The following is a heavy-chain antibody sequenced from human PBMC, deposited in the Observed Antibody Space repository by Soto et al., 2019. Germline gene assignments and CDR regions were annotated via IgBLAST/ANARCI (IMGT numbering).Heavy chain of an antibody. CDR3: AREPGVSSGWYVDY. CDR2: ITSSSSYI. J-gene: IGHJ4*02. CDR1: GFTFTSHS. Sequence: GGSLRLSCAASGFTFTSHSMNWVRQAPGKGLEWVSSITSSSSYINYADSVKGRFTISRDNAKTSLYLQMNSLRAEDTAVYYCAREPGVSSGWYVDYWGQGALVTVSS. D-gene: IGHD6-19*01. V-gene: IGHV3-21*01.